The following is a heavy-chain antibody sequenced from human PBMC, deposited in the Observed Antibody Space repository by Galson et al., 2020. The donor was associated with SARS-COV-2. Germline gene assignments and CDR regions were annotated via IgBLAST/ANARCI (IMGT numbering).Heavy chain of an antibody. CDR2: LYSGGLQ. CDR1: GFTVSSNY. V-gene: IGHV3-66*01. Sequence: QAGGSLRLSCAASGFTVSSNYMSWVRQAPGKGLEWVAVLYSGGLQYYGDSVKGRFTISRDNSKNTLSLQMNSLRAGDTAVYYCVADRDYRVAAFWGQGTLVTVSS. J-gene: IGHJ4*02. CDR3: VADRDYRVAAF. D-gene: IGHD6-25*01.